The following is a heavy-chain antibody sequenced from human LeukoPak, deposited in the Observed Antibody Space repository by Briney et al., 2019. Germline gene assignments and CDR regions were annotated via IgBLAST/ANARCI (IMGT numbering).Heavy chain of an antibody. V-gene: IGHV1-46*01. Sequence: ASVKVSCKASGYTFTSYYMHGVRQAPGQGLEWMGIINPSCCSTSYAQKFQGRVTMTRDMSTSTVYMELSSLRSEDTAVYYCATDRIVGAPMHRYNWFDPWGQGTLVTVSS. D-gene: IGHD1-26*01. J-gene: IGHJ5*02. CDR2: INPSCCST. CDR3: ATDRIVGAPMHRYNWFDP. CDR1: GYTFTSYY.